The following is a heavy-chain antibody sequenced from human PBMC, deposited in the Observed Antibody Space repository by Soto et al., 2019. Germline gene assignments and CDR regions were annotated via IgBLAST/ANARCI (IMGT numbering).Heavy chain of an antibody. Sequence: SETLSLTCTVSGGSISSYYWSWIRQPPGKGLEWIGYIYYSGSTNYNPSLKSRVTISVDTSKNQFSLKLSSVTAADTAVYYCARLLYGSGSYSGCYFDYWGQGTLVTVSS. CDR1: GGSISSYY. CDR3: ARLLYGSGSYSGCYFDY. V-gene: IGHV4-59*01. D-gene: IGHD3-10*01. CDR2: IYYSGST. J-gene: IGHJ4*02.